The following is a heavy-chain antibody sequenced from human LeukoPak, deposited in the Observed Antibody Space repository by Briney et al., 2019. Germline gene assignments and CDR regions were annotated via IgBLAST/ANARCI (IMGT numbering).Heavy chain of an antibody. CDR2: VYTSGSP. CDR1: GASINTYY. J-gene: IGHJ3*01. CDR3: ARVGGPVPAALEDAFDL. D-gene: IGHD2-15*01. Sequence: SETLSLTCNVSGASINTYYWSWIRQSAGGGLEFIGRVYTSGSPDYNPSLKSRVIMSADTFKNQFSLKLRSVTAADTALYYCARVGGPVPAALEDAFDLWGQGILVTVSS. V-gene: IGHV4-4*07.